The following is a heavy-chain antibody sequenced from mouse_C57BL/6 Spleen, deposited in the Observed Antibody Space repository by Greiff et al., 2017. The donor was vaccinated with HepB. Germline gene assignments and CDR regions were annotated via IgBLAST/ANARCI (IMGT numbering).Heavy chain of an antibody. D-gene: IGHD1-1*01. Sequence: EVKLQESGGGLVKPGGSLKLSCAASGFTFSDYGMHWVRQAPEKGLEWVAYISSGSSTIYYADTVKGRFTISRDNAKNTLFLQMTSLRSEDTAMYYCARGYGRKDYFDYWGQGTTLTVSS. V-gene: IGHV5-17*01. CDR1: GFTFSDYG. CDR2: ISSGSSTI. CDR3: ARGYGRKDYFDY. J-gene: IGHJ2*01.